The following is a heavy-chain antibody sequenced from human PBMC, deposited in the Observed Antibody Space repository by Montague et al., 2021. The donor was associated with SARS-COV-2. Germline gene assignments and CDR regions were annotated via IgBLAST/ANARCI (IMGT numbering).Heavy chain of an antibody. CDR3: ARGFDS. J-gene: IGHJ3*02. Sequence: SETLSLTCTVSGGSITSYYWSWIRQPPGKGLECIGFIYTSGSTNYNPSLKSRVTISVDTSKNQFSLKLGSVTAADTAVYYCARGFDSWGQGTMVTVSS. CDR2: IYTSGST. CDR1: GGSITSYY. V-gene: IGHV4-4*07.